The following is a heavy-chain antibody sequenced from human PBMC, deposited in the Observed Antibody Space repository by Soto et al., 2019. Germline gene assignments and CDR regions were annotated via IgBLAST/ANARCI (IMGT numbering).Heavy chain of an antibody. Sequence: SETLSLTCTVSGRSIGSYYWSWIRQPPGKGLEWIGYIYYSGSTNYNPSLKSRVTISVDTSKNQFALKLSSVTAADTAVYYCARINSAGKVGIYFDYWGQGTLVTVSS. V-gene: IGHV4-59*08. J-gene: IGHJ4*02. CDR3: ARINSAGKVGIYFDY. CDR1: GRSIGSYY. CDR2: IYYSGST. D-gene: IGHD2-21*01.